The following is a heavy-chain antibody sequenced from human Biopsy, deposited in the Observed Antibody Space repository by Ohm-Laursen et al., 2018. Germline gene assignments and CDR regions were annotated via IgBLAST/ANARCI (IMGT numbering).Heavy chain of an antibody. J-gene: IGHJ5*02. CDR3: ARHPTGFWFDP. CDR1: GGSISSSTTYY. Sequence: SDTLSLTCTVSGGSISSSTTYYWAWLRQPPGKGLEWIGSIYNTETTFYNPSLKSRVTISVDTSTNQFSLKVSIVTAADTALYFCARHPTGFWFDPWGHGTLVTVSS. V-gene: IGHV4-39*01. CDR2: IYNTETT.